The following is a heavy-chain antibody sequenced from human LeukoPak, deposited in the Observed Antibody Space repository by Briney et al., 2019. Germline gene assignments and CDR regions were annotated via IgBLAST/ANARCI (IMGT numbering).Heavy chain of an antibody. CDR2: TSSSGSTK. CDR3: AADYVRAL. V-gene: IGHV3-48*03. J-gene: IGHJ4*02. D-gene: IGHD3-16*01. Sequence: PGGSLRLSCAASGFTFSTYEMNWVRQAPGKGLEWVSYTSSSGSTKFYADSVKGRFTISRDNVKNSLFLQMNSLRAEDTAVYYCAADYVRALWGQGTLVTVSS. CDR1: GFTFSTYE.